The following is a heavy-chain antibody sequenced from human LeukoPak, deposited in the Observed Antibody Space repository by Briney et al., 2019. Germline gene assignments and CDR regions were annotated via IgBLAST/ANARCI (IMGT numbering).Heavy chain of an antibody. D-gene: IGHD6-13*01. CDR1: GGSISSYY. V-gene: IGHV4-59*01. CDR3: ARESGRAAAGNWFDP. J-gene: IGHJ5*02. Sequence: SETLSLTCTVSGGSISSYYWSWIRQPPGKGLEWIGYIYYSGSTNYNPSLKSRVTISVDTSKNQFSLKLSSVTAADTAVYYCARESGRAAAGNWFDPWGRGTLVTVSS. CDR2: IYYSGST.